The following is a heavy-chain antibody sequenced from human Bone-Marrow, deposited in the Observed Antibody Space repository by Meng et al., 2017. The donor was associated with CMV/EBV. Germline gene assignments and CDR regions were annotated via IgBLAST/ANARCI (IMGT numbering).Heavy chain of an antibody. CDR1: GFTFDDYA. CDR3: AKGGLDTAMVTGGYFDY. V-gene: IGHV3-43D*03. D-gene: IGHD5-18*01. CDR2: ISWDGGST. Sequence: GGSLRLSCAASGFTFDDYAMHWVRQAPGKGLEWVSLISWDGGSTYYADSVKGRFTISRDNSKNSLYLQMNSLRAEDTALYYCAKGGLDTAMVTGGYFDYWGQGTRVHVAS. J-gene: IGHJ4*02.